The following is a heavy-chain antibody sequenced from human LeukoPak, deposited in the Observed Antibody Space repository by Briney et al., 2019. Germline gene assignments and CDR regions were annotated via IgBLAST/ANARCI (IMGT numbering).Heavy chain of an antibody. CDR2: INSDGSST. D-gene: IGHD2-2*01. Sequence: GGSLRLSCAASGFTFSSYWMHWVRHAPGKGLVWVSRINSDGSSTSYADPVKGRFTISRDNAKNTLYLQMNSLRAEDTAVYYCARGGVPAAIDYWGQGTLVIVSS. CDR1: GFTFSSYW. J-gene: IGHJ4*02. V-gene: IGHV3-74*01. CDR3: ARGGVPAAIDY.